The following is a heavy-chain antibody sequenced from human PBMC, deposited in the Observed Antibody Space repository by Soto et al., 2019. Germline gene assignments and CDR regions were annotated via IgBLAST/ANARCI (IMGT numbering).Heavy chain of an antibody. CDR2: SYYSGST. CDR3: ARDSVGLFTYYYYGMDV. Sequence: SETVSLTCTVSAGAVSSGSYYWSWIRQPPGKGLEWSGYSYYSGSTNYNPSLKSRVTISGATPKNQFSLKLSSVTAADTAVYYCARDSVGLFTYYYYGMDVWGQGTTVTVSS. V-gene: IGHV4-61*01. J-gene: IGHJ6*02. CDR1: AGAVSSGSYY. D-gene: IGHD1-26*01.